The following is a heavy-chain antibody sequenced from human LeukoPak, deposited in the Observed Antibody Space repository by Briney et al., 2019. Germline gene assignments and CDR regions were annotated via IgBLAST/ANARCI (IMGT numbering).Heavy chain of an antibody. J-gene: IGHJ4*02. CDR2: IYYSGST. Sequence: SETLSLTCTVSGGSISSYYWSWIRQPPGKGLEWIGYIYYSGSTNYNPSLKSRVTISVDTSKNQFSLKLRSVTAADTAVYYCARTGYSSSYYKFRFDYWGQGTLVTVSS. CDR1: GGSISSYY. D-gene: IGHD6-13*01. CDR3: ARTGYSSSYYKFRFDY. V-gene: IGHV4-59*01.